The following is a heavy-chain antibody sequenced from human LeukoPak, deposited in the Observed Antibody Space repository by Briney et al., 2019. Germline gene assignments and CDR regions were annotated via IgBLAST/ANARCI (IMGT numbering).Heavy chain of an antibody. V-gene: IGHV3-7*01. Sequence: GGSLRLSCAASGFTFSSYWMSWVRQAPGKGLEWVANIKQDGGEKYYVDSVKGRFTISRDNAKNSPYLQMNSLRAEDTAVYYCARSGRKYYGSGSLYYFDYWGQGTLVTVSS. CDR2: IKQDGGEK. J-gene: IGHJ4*02. CDR1: GFTFSSYW. CDR3: ARSGRKYYGSGSLYYFDY. D-gene: IGHD3-10*01.